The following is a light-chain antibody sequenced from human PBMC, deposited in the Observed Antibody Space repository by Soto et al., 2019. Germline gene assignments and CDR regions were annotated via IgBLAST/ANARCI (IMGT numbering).Light chain of an antibody. J-gene: IGKJ1*01. CDR1: QSLLQSNGVNY. V-gene: IGKV2-28*01. CDR3: MQALQTPA. CDR2: YGS. Sequence: DTVMTQSPLSLSVTPGEPASISCRSSQSLLQSNGVNYLNWYLQKPGQSPQLLITYGSSRASGVPDRFSGSGSGTDFTLRITRVEAEDVGVYYCMQALQTPAFGQGTKMEIK.